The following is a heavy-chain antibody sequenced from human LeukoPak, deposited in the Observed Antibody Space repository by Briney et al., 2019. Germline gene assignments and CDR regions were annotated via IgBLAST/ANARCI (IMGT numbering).Heavy chain of an antibody. CDR1: GGSVSNDY. D-gene: IGHD1-26*01. Sequence: PSETLSLTCTVSGGSVSNDYWSWVRQPPGKALEWIGNIYYSGSTNYNPSLKSRVTISLDTANNQFSLKLSSVTAADTAVYYCAKIAETSGSYGQGYDYWGQGTLVTVSS. J-gene: IGHJ4*02. CDR3: AKIAETSGSYGQGYDY. CDR2: IYYSGST. V-gene: IGHV4-59*02.